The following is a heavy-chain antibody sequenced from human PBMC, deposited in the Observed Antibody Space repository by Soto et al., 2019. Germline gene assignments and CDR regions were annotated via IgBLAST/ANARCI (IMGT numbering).Heavy chain of an antibody. D-gene: IGHD1-26*01. Sequence: QVQLVQSGAEVKKPGASVKVSCKASGYTFTSYYMHWVRQAPGQGLEWMGIINPSGGSTSYAQKFQGRVTMTRDTSTSTVYMELSSLRSEDAAVYSCARGPAYSGSSGEFPHFDYWGQGTLVTVSS. CDR1: GYTFTSYY. CDR2: INPSGGST. CDR3: ARGPAYSGSSGEFPHFDY. J-gene: IGHJ4*02. V-gene: IGHV1-46*01.